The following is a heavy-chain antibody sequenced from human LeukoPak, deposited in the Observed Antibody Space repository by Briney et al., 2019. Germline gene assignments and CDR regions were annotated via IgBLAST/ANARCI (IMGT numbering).Heavy chain of an antibody. D-gene: IGHD6-13*01. J-gene: IGHJ4*02. CDR3: ARTYSSSWSYFDY. Sequence: SETLSLTCTVSGGSISSYYWSWIRQPPGKGLEWIGHIYYSGSTNYNPSLKSRVTISVDTSKNQFSLKLSSVTAADTAVYYCARTYSSSWSYFDYWGQGTLVTVSS. CDR2: IYYSGST. V-gene: IGHV4-59*08. CDR1: GGSISSYY.